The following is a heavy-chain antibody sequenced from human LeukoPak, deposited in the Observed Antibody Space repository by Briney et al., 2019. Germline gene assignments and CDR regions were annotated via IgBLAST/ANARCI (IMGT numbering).Heavy chain of an antibody. CDR3: ASTYRSSVCDY. D-gene: IGHD3-16*02. Sequence: ASVKVSCKASGYTFTSYGISWVRQAPGQGLEWMGWISAYNGNTNCAQKFQGRVTMTTDTSTSTAYMELRNLRSGDTAVYYCASTYRSSVCDYWGQGTLVTVSS. J-gene: IGHJ4*02. CDR1: GYTFTSYG. CDR2: ISAYNGNT. V-gene: IGHV1-18*01.